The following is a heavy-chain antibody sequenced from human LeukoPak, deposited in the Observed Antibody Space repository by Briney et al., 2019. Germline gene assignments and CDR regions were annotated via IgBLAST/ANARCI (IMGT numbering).Heavy chain of an antibody. Sequence: SETLSLTCAVYGGSFSGYYWSWIRQPPGKGLEWIGEINHSGSTNYNPSLKSRVTISVDTSKNQSSLKLSSVTAADTAVYYCARDGVPGGRDVWSQGTTVTVS. D-gene: IGHD3-16*01. CDR3: ARDGVPGGRDV. V-gene: IGHV4-34*01. CDR2: INHSGST. J-gene: IGHJ6*02. CDR1: GGSFSGYY.